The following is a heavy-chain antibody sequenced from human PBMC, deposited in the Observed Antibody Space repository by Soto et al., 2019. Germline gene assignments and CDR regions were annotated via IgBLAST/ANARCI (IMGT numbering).Heavy chain of an antibody. D-gene: IGHD3-16*01. V-gene: IGHV3-74*01. CDR2: INSDGSST. J-gene: IGHJ4*02. CDR3: TKVISTVGGDFDS. Sequence: EVQLVESGGGLVQPGGSLRLSCAASGFTFGNYWMHWVRQAPGKGLVWVARINSDGSSTSYADSVKGRFTISRDNAKNTLYLQMNSLRAEDTAMYYYTKVISTVGGDFDSWGQGTLVTVSS. CDR1: GFTFGNYW.